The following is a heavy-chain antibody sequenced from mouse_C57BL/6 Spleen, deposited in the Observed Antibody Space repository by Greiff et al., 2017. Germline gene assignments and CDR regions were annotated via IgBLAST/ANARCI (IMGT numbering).Heavy chain of an antibody. CDR1: GYTFTSYW. J-gene: IGHJ1*03. Sequence: QVQLQQPGAELVKPGASVKLSCKASGYTFTSYWMHWVKQRPGQGLEWIGMIHPNSGSTNYNEKFKSKATLTVDKSSSTAYMQLSSLTSEDSAVXYCARRGDYYGSGYFDVWGTGTTVTVSS. V-gene: IGHV1-64*01. D-gene: IGHD1-1*01. CDR3: ARRGDYYGSGYFDV. CDR2: IHPNSGST.